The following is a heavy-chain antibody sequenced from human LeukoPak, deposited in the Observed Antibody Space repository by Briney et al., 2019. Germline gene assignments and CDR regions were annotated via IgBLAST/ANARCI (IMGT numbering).Heavy chain of an antibody. CDR2: ISWNSGSI. CDR3: AKDIFTMVRGVVDY. V-gene: IGHV3-9*01. J-gene: IGHJ4*02. CDR1: GFTFDDYA. Sequence: GGSLRLSCAASGFTFDDYAMHWVRQAPGKGLEWVSGISWNSGSIGYADSVKGRFTISRDNAKNSLYLQMNSLRAEDTALFYCAKDIFTMVRGVVDYWGQGTLVTVSS. D-gene: IGHD3-10*01.